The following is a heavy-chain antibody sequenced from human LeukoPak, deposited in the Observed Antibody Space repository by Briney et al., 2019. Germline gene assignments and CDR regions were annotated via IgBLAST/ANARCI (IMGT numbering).Heavy chain of an antibody. CDR3: ARRRQRLGGYYFDY. CDR1: GGSISSYY. D-gene: IGHD6-25*01. V-gene: IGHV4-59*08. J-gene: IGHJ4*02. Sequence: SETLSLTCTVSGGSISSYYWNWIRQPPGKGLEWIGYIYYSGHTNYNPSLKSRVTISVDTSKNQFSLELTSVTAADTAVYYCARRRQRLGGYYFDYWGQGTLVTVSP. CDR2: IYYSGHT.